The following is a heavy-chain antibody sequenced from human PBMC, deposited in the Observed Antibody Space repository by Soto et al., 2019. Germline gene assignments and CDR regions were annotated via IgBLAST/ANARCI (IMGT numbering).Heavy chain of an antibody. CDR1: VDKVSRYRAA. Sequence: PFRTHSLTYALSVDKVSRYRAASNRYKQTPSRGLEWLARTYYRSKWYNDYAVSVKSRITINPDTSKNQFSLQLNSVTPEYTSVYYCARRDYRSILDYWGQGTLVTVSS. CDR2: TYYRSKWYN. V-gene: IGHV6-1*01. J-gene: IGHJ4*02. CDR3: ARRDYRSILDY. D-gene: IGHD6-13*01.